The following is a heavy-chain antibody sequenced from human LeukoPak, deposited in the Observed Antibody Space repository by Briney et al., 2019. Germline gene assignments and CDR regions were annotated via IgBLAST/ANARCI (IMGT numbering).Heavy chain of an antibody. Sequence: SETLSLTCAVYGGPFSGYYWSWIRQPPGKGLEWIGEINHSGSTNYNPSLKSRVTISVDTSKNQFSLKLSSVTAADTAVYYCARGYDSSGYYYTLDYWGQGTLVTVSS. CDR3: ARGYDSSGYYYTLDY. V-gene: IGHV4-34*01. CDR2: INHSGST. CDR1: GGPFSGYY. D-gene: IGHD3-22*01. J-gene: IGHJ4*02.